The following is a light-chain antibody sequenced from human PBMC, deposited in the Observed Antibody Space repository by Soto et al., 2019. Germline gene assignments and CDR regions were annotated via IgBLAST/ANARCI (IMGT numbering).Light chain of an antibody. V-gene: IGKV3-15*01. CDR2: GAS. CDR1: QSIGSN. J-gene: IGKJ4*01. Sequence: EIVMTQSPATLSVSPGERATLSCRASQSIGSNLAWYQQRPGRGPRLLTYGASTRATGIPARFRGSGSGTEFTLNINGLESEDFVVYYCQQYDNWPPTFGGGAKVEIK. CDR3: QQYDNWPPT.